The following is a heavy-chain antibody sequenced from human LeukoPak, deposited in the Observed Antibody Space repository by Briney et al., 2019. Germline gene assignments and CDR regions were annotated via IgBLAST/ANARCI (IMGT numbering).Heavy chain of an antibody. Sequence: PSETLSLTCAVYGGSFSGYYWSWIRQPPGKGLEWIGEINHSGSTNYNPSLKSRVTISVDTSKNQFSLKLSSVTAADTAVYYCAREKGYSSSWYGDYFDYWGQGTLVTVSS. D-gene: IGHD6-13*01. CDR3: AREKGYSSSWYGDYFDY. J-gene: IGHJ4*02. CDR2: INHSGST. V-gene: IGHV4-34*01. CDR1: GGSFSGYY.